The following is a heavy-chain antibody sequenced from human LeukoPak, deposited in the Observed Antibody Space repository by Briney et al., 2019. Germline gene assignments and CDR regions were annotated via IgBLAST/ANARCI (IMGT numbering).Heavy chain of an antibody. J-gene: IGHJ6*02. V-gene: IGHV4-34*01. Sequence: SETLSLTCAVYGGSFSGYCWSWIRQPPGKGLEWIGEINHSGSTNYNPSLKSRVTISVDTSKNQFSLKLSSVTAADTAVYYCARAHLVVVPAAPKGHYYYYGMDVWGQGTTVTVSS. CDR1: GGSFSGYC. CDR2: INHSGST. CDR3: ARAHLVVVPAAPKGHYYYYGMDV. D-gene: IGHD2-2*01.